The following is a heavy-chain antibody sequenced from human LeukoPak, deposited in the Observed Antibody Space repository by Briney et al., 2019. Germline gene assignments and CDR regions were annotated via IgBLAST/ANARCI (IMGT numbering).Heavy chain of an antibody. V-gene: IGHV3-7*04. CDR1: GFTFSNFW. J-gene: IGHJ4*02. CDR3: ARGDDFSGDH. Sequence: GGPLRLSCAVSGFTFSNFWMSWVRQAPGRGLEWVANIHPEGNEKYHVESVKGRFTISRDNAKNLLFLQMNGLRVEDTAVYYCARGDDFSGDHWGQGTLVTVSS. D-gene: IGHD1-1*01. CDR2: IHPEGNEK.